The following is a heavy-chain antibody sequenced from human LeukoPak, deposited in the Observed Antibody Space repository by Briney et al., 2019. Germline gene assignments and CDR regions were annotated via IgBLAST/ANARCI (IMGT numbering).Heavy chain of an antibody. CDR3: ARRGYCSVDSCFPFDY. J-gene: IGHJ4*02. CDR2: ISGSSVTI. CDR1: GFTFSSNS. Sequence: PGGSLRLSCAASGFTFSSNSMSWVRQAPGRGLEWVSYISGSSVTIYYADSVKGRFTISRDNAKNSLYLQMNSLRDEDTALYYCARRGYCSVDSCFPFDYWGQGSLVTVSS. V-gene: IGHV3-48*02. D-gene: IGHD2-15*01.